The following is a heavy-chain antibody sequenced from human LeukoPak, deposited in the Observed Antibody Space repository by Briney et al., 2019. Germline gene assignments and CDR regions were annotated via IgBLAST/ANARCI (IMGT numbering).Heavy chain of an antibody. D-gene: IGHD1-26*01. Sequence: SETLSLTCTVSGGSISSYYWSWIRQPPGEGLEWIGYIYYSGSTNYNPSLESRVTISVDTSKNQFSLKLSSVTAADTAVYYCARGHSGSYSGDYYYGLDVWGQGTTVTVSS. CDR2: IYYSGST. J-gene: IGHJ6*02. CDR3: ARGHSGSYSGDYYYGLDV. CDR1: GGSISSYY. V-gene: IGHV4-59*01.